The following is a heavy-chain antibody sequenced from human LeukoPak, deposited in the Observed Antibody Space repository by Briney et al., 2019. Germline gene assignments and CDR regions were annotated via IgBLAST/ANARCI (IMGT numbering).Heavy chain of an antibody. CDR2: ISGSGGST. CDR3: AKDVHVLRFLEWSYQFDY. D-gene: IGHD3-3*01. V-gene: IGHV3-23*01. J-gene: IGHJ4*02. CDR1: GFTFSSYA. Sequence: GGSLRLSCAASGFTFSSYAMSWVRQAPGKGLEWVSAISGSGGSTYYADSVKGRFTISRDNSKNTLYLQMNSLRAEDTAVYYCAKDVHVLRFLEWSYQFDYWGQGTLVTVSS.